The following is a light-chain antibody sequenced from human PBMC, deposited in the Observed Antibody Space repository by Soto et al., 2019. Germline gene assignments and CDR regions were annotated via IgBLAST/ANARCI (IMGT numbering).Light chain of an antibody. CDR2: GAS. CDR1: QSVRSH. J-gene: IGKJ1*01. Sequence: ETVLTQSPATLPVSPGESATLSCSASQSVRSHLAWYQQKPGQAPRLLIYGASTRATGVLARFSGSGSGTEFTLTINSLQSEDFALYYYQEYDHWPLLTFGPGTKVDIK. V-gene: IGKV3-15*01. CDR3: QEYDHWPLLT.